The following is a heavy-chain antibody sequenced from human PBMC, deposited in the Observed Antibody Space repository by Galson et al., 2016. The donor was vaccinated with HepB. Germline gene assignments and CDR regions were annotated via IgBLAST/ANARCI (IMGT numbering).Heavy chain of an antibody. J-gene: IGHJ1*01. D-gene: IGHD3-22*01. V-gene: IGHV3-48*02. CDR2: IGSSSGVI. CDR3: ARSDSSGLYSPQYFQH. Sequence: SLRLSCAASGFTFSNYNMNWVHQAPGKGLEWVSYIGSSSGVINYADSVKGRFTISRDNAKNSLYLQMNSLRDEDTAVYYCARSDSSGLYSPQYFQHWGQGTLVTVSS. CDR1: GFTFSNYN.